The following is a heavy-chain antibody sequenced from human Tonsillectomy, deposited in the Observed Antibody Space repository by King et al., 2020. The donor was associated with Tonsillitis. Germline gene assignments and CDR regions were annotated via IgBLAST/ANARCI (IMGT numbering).Heavy chain of an antibody. CDR1: GFTFSSYA. CDR2: ISYDGSDK. D-gene: IGHD3-22*01. J-gene: IGHJ4*02. CDR3: ARELDYYDSSGYFYY. V-gene: IGHV3-30*04. Sequence: VQLVESGGGVVQPGRSLRLSCTASGFTFSSYAMHWVRQAPGKGLEWVAVISYDGSDKYYADSVKGRFTISRDNSKNTLYLQMNSLRAEETAVYYCARELDYYDSSGYFYYWGQGALVTVSS.